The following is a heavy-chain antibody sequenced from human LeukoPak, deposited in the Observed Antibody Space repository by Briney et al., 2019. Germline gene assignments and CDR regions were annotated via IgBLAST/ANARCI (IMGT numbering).Heavy chain of an antibody. J-gene: IGHJ1*01. CDR1: GYTFTGYY. CDR2: INPNSGGT. Sequence: ASVKVSCKASGYTFTGYYMHWVRQAPGQGLEWMGWINPNSGGTNYAQKFQGRVTMTRDTSISTAYMELSRLRSDDTAVYYCAGGMFEGYCSTSCQRDFQHWGQGTLVTVSS. V-gene: IGHV1-2*02. D-gene: IGHD2-2*01. CDR3: AGGMFEGYCSTSCQRDFQH.